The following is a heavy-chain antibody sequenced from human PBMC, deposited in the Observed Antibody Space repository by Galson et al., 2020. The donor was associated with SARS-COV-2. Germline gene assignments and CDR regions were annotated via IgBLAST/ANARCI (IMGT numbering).Heavy chain of an antibody. J-gene: IGHJ6*02. V-gene: IGHV3-21*01. CDR1: GFTFSSYS. CDR2: ISSSSSYI. Sequence: GESLKISCAASGFTFSSYSMNWVRQAPGKGLEWVSSISSSSSYIYYADSGKGRFTISRDNAKNSLYLQMNSLRAEDTAVYYCASVAAAEVLYYYYGMDVWGQGTTVTVSS. D-gene: IGHD6-13*01. CDR3: ASVAAAEVLYYYYGMDV.